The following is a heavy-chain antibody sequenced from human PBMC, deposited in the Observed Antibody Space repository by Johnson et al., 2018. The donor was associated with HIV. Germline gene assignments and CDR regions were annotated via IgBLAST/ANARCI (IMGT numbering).Heavy chain of an antibody. J-gene: IGHJ3*02. CDR1: RFTFSNYA. V-gene: IGHV3-33*01. CDR3: ARDPAAAALRAFDI. CDR2: IWYNRSTK. Sequence: VQLVDSGGGVVLPGRSLRLSCAASRFTFSNYAMHCVRQAPGKGLEWVAVIWYNRSTKHYAGSVKGRFTISRDNSKNTLYLQMNSLRVEDTAVYYCARDPAAAALRAFDIWGQGKMVTVSS. D-gene: IGHD6-13*01.